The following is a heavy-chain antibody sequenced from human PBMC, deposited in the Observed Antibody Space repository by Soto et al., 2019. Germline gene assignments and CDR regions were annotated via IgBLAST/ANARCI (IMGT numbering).Heavy chain of an antibody. V-gene: IGHV3-21*01. Sequence: GGSLRLSCAASGLTFSSYSMNWVRQAPGKGLEWVSSISSSSSYIYYADSVKGRFTISRDNAKNSLYLQMNSLRAEDTAVYYCARSGGNWFDPWGQGTLVTVSS. CDR2: ISSSSSYI. CDR3: ARSGGNWFDP. CDR1: GLTFSSYS. D-gene: IGHD3-16*01. J-gene: IGHJ5*02.